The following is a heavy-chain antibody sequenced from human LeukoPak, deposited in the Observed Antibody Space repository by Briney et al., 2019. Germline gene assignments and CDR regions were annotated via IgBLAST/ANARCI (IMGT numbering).Heavy chain of an antibody. CDR2: ISWNSGSI. CDR3: ATVILGAFDI. D-gene: IGHD2/OR15-2a*01. J-gene: IGHJ3*02. V-gene: IGHV3-9*01. CDR1: GFTFDDYA. Sequence: AGGSLRLSCAASGFTFDDYAMHWVRQAPGKGLEWVSGISWNSGSIGYADSVKGRFTISRDNAKNSLYLQMNSLRAEDTALYYCATVILGAFDIWGQGTMVTVSS.